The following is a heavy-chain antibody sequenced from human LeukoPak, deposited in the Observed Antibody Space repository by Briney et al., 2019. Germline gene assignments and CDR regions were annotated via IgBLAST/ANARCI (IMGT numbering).Heavy chain of an antibody. CDR3: ARDVTRAAAGNFGY. CDR2: ISAYNGNT. V-gene: IGHV1-18*04. D-gene: IGHD6-13*01. Sequence: ASVKVSCKASGYTFTSYGISWVRQAPGQGLEWMGWISAYNGNTNYAQKLQGRVTMTTDTSTSTAYMELRSLRSVDTAVYYCARDVTRAAAGNFGYWGQGTLVTVSS. J-gene: IGHJ4*02. CDR1: GYTFTSYG.